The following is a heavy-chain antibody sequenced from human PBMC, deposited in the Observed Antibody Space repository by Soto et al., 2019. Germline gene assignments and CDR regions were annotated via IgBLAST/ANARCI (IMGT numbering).Heavy chain of an antibody. Sequence: PGGSLRLSCVASGFSFSSYAMNWVRQAPGKGLEWVSTISGSFGSTYYADSVKGRFTISRDNAKNSLYLQMNSLRAEDTAVYYCARASGQWLVENWGQGTLVTVSS. J-gene: IGHJ4*02. CDR3: ARASGQWLVEN. CDR2: ISGSFGST. D-gene: IGHD6-19*01. V-gene: IGHV3-21*01. CDR1: GFSFSSYA.